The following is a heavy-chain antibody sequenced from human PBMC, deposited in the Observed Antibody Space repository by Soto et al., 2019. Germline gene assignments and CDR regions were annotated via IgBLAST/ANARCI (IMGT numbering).Heavy chain of an antibody. D-gene: IGHD2-15*01. J-gene: IGHJ3*02. CDR2: ISGSGGST. V-gene: IGHV3-23*01. Sequence: EVQLLESGGGLVQPGGSLRLSCAASGFTFSSYAMSWVRQAPGKGLEWVSAISGSGGSTYYADSGKGRFTISRDNCKNTLYLQMNSLRAEDTAVYYCALGGYCSGGSCSDAFDIWGQGTMVTVSS. CDR3: ALGGYCSGGSCSDAFDI. CDR1: GFTFSSYA.